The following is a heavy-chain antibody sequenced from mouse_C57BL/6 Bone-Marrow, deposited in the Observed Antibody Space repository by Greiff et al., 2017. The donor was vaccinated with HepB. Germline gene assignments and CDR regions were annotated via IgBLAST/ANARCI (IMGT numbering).Heavy chain of an antibody. CDR1: GFSLTSYG. J-gene: IGHJ1*03. D-gene: IGHD1-1*01. Sequence: QVQLKQSGPGLVQPSQSLSITCTVSGFSLTSYGVHWVRQSPGKGLEWLGVIWSGGSTDYNAAFISRLSISKDNSKSQVFFKMNSLQAVDTAIYYCARGDYYGSSYGYFYFWGTGTTVTVSS. CDR3: ARGDYYGSSYGYFYF. CDR2: IWSGGST. V-gene: IGHV2-2*01.